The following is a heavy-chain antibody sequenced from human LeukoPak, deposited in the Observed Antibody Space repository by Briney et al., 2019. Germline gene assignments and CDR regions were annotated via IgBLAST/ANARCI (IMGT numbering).Heavy chain of an antibody. J-gene: IGHJ4*02. D-gene: IGHD5-18*01. CDR3: GRQGDTASFYFVDY. V-gene: IGHV4-4*07. CDR1: GGSINSYY. CDR2: IYTIGTT. Sequence: SETLSLTCSVSGGSINSYYWGWVRQPAGKGLEWIGRIYTIGTTHYSPSLKSRLTMSIDTSKNRFSLKLRSVTAADTAVCHCGRQGDTASFYFVDYWSQGTLITVSS.